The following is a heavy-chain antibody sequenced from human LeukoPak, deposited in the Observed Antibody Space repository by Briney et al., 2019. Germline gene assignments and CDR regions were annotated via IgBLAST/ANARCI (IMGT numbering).Heavy chain of an antibody. Sequence: SQTLSLTCTVSGGSISSGTYYWSWIRQPAGKGLEWIGRIYTSGSTNYNPSLKSRVTMSVDTSKNQFSLKLSSVTAADTAVYYCARDRILTGRVRFDPWGQGTLVTVSS. CDR3: ARDRILTGRVRFDP. V-gene: IGHV4-61*02. J-gene: IGHJ5*02. CDR1: GGSISSGTYY. D-gene: IGHD3-9*01. CDR2: IYTSGST.